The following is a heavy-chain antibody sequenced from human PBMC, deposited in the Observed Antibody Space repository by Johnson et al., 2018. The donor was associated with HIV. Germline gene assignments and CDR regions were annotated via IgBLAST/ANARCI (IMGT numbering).Heavy chain of an antibody. V-gene: IGHV3-30*18. Sequence: QVQLVESGGGVVQPGRSLRLSCAASGFTFSSYGMHWVRQAPGKGLEWVAVISYDGSNKYYADSVKGRFTISRDNSKNTLYLQMNSLRAEDTAVYYCAKDETPMKRAFDILGQGTMVTVSS. J-gene: IGHJ3*02. CDR2: ISYDGSNK. CDR1: GFTFSSYG. CDR3: AKDETPMKRAFDI.